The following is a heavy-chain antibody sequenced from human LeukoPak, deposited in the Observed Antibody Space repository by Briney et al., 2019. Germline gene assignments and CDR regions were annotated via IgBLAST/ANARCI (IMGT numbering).Heavy chain of an antibody. CDR1: GFTFSSYW. D-gene: IGHD3-22*01. CDR3: ARGPYYYDSSGYQD. Sequence: GGSLRLSCAASGFTFSSYWMSWVRQAPGKGLEWVANIKQDGSEKYYADSVKGRFTISRDNAKNSLYLQMNSLRAEDTAVYYCARGPYYYDSSGYQDWGQGTLVTVSS. V-gene: IGHV3-7*03. CDR2: IKQDGSEK. J-gene: IGHJ4*02.